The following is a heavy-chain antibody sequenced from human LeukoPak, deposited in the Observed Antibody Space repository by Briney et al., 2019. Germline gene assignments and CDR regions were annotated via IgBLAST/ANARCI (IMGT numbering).Heavy chain of an antibody. J-gene: IGHJ4*02. Sequence: SETLSLTCTVSGGSISGSSYYWGWIRQPPGKGLEWIGSIYYSGSTYYNPSLKSRVTISVVTSKNQFSLKLSSVTAADTAVYYCARRYGDYWGQGTLVTVSS. V-gene: IGHV4-39*01. CDR3: ARRYGDY. CDR2: IYYSGST. CDR1: GGSISGSSYY. D-gene: IGHD4-17*01.